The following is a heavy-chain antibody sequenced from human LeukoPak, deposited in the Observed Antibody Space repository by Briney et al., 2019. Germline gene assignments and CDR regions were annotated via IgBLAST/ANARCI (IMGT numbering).Heavy chain of an antibody. J-gene: IGHJ4*02. CDR3: ARPRAYSGSPSFDY. CDR1: GGSFSGYY. D-gene: IGHD1-26*01. V-gene: IGHV4-34*01. Sequence: SETLSLTCAVYGGSFSGYYWSWIRQPPGKGLEWIGEINHSGSTNYNPSLKSRVTISVDTSKNQFSLELSSVTAADTAVYYCARPRAYSGSPSFDYGGQGPLVTFSS. CDR2: INHSGST.